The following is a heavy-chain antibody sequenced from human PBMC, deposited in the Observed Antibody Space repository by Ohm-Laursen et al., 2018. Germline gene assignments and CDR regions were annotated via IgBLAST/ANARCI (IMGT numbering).Heavy chain of an antibody. V-gene: IGHV3-30*03. D-gene: IGHD3-16*01. CDR2: ISYDGSNK. J-gene: IGHJ4*02. Sequence: SLRLSCAASGFTFSSYSMNWVRQAPGKGLEWVAVISYDGSNKYYADSVKGRFTISRDNSKNTLYLQMNSLRAEDTAVYYCARGFGVNYFDYWGQGTLVTVSS. CDR3: ARGFGVNYFDY. CDR1: GFTFSSYS.